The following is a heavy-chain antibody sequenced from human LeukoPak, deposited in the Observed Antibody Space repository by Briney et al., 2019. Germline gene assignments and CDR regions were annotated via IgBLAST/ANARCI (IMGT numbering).Heavy chain of an antibody. CDR3: ARSGSSGYSGPDY. V-gene: IGHV3-23*01. J-gene: IGHJ4*02. CDR1: GFTFSSYA. Sequence: GGFLRLSCAASGFTFSSYAMSWVRQAPGKGLEWVSAISGSGGSTYYADSVKGRFTISRDNSKNTLYLQMSSLRAEDTAVYYCARSGSSGYSGPDYWGQGTLVTVSS. D-gene: IGHD3-22*01. CDR2: ISGSGGST.